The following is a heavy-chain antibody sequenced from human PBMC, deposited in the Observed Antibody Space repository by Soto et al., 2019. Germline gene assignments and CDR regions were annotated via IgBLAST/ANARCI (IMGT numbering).Heavy chain of an antibody. CDR2: IHPSGGST. CDR3: AKDPSTGPPDC. Sequence: LRLSCAAAGFMFSSYGLSWVRQAPGKGLQWVATIHPSGGSTHYAESVRGRFTISRDNSRDTLYLQMNSLRAEDTAVYYCAKDPSTGPPDCWGQGALVTVSS. CDR1: GFMFSSYG. V-gene: IGHV3-23*01. J-gene: IGHJ4*02. D-gene: IGHD3-9*01.